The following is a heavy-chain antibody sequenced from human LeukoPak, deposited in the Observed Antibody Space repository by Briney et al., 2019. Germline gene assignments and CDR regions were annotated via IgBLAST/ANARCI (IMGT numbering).Heavy chain of an antibody. CDR3: ARGYGDFRVEGRYFHS. Sequence: SETLSLTCTVSGGSISSSSYYWGWIRQPPGKGLEWIGSNYYSGSTYYNPSLKSRVTISVDTSKNQFSLKLSSVTAADTAVYYCARGYGDFRVEGRYFHSWGQGTLVTVSS. V-gene: IGHV4-39*07. CDR1: GGSISSSSYY. D-gene: IGHD4-17*01. J-gene: IGHJ4*02. CDR2: NYYSGST.